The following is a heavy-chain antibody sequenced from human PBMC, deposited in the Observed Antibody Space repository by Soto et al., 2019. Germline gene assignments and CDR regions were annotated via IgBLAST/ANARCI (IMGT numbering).Heavy chain of an antibody. CDR1: GDSVSSNSAA. Sequence: SQTLSLTCAISGDSVSSNSAAWNWIRQSPSRGLEWLGRTYYRSKWYNDYAVSVKSRITINPDTSKNQFSLQLNSVTPEDTAVYYCARGTGIAVAGTEKYNWFDSWGQGTRVTVAS. J-gene: IGHJ5*01. D-gene: IGHD6-19*01. CDR2: TYYRSKWYN. CDR3: ARGTGIAVAGTEKYNWFDS. V-gene: IGHV6-1*01.